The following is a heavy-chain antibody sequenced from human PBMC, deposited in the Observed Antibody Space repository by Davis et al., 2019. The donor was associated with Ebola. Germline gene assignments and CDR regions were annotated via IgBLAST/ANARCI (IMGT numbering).Heavy chain of an antibody. CDR1: GFTFSSYW. Sequence: GESLKISCAASGFTFSSYWMSWVRQAPGKGLEWVANIKQDGSEKYYVDSVKGRFTISRDNAKNSLYLQMNSLRAEDTAVYYCARDEGQHYDFWSGYRVYWGQGTLVTVSS. V-gene: IGHV3-7*03. CDR2: IKQDGSEK. D-gene: IGHD3-3*01. CDR3: ARDEGQHYDFWSGYRVY. J-gene: IGHJ4*02.